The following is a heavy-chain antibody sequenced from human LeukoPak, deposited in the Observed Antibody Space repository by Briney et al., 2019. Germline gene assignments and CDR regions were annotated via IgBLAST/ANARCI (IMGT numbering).Heavy chain of an antibody. J-gene: IGHJ4*02. CDR1: GYTFIYYN. D-gene: IGHD4-17*01. V-gene: IGHV1-69-2*01. Sequence: ASVKISCKVSGYTFIYYNMHWVKQAPGKGLAWMGLIDPEDGETIYAERIQDRVTFTADTSTDTVYIEMRRLTSEDTAVYYCATLGGDLDYWAQGTLVTVSS. CDR3: ATLGGDLDY. CDR2: IDPEDGET.